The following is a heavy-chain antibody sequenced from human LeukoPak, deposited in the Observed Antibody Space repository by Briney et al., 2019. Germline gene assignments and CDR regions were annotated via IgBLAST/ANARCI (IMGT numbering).Heavy chain of an antibody. CDR3: ARESSRVTMVRGVIRH. CDR2: IWYDGSNK. Sequence: GRSLRLSCAASGFTFSSYGIHWVRQAPGKGLEWVAVIWYDGSNKYYADSVKGRFTISRDNSKNTLYLQMNSLRAEDTAVYYCARESSRVTMVRGVIRHWGQGTLVTVSS. CDR1: GFTFSSYG. V-gene: IGHV3-33*01. J-gene: IGHJ4*02. D-gene: IGHD3-10*01.